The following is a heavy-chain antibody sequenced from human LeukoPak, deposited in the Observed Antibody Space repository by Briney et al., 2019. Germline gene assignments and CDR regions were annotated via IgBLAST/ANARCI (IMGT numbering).Heavy chain of an antibody. CDR3: AREVVSIPSYFES. D-gene: IGHD2-15*01. Sequence: QPGGSLRLSCAASGFTVSSSYMYWVRQAPGKGLEWVSFFYRGETTYYAESVRGRFTISRDISKNTLYLLMNSLIPEDTAVYYCAREVVSIPSYFESWGRGTRVTVSS. CDR1: GFTVSSSY. J-gene: IGHJ4*02. CDR2: FYRGETT. V-gene: IGHV3-53*01.